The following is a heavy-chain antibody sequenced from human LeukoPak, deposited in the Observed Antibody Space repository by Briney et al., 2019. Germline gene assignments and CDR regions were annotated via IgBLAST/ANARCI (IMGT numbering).Heavy chain of an antibody. CDR3: ASRSYSYGYNY. Sequence: SETLSLTCAVSGYSMRSGYYWDWIRQPPGKGLERIGSIYHSGSTYYNPSLKSRVTISVDTSKNQFSLNLSSVTAADTAVYYCASRSYSYGYNYWGQGNLVTVSS. CDR1: GYSMRSGYY. J-gene: IGHJ4*02. CDR2: IYHSGST. V-gene: IGHV4-38-2*01. D-gene: IGHD5-18*01.